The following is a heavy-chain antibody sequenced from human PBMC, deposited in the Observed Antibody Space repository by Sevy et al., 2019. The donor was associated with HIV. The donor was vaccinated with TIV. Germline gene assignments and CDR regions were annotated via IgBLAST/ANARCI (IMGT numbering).Heavy chain of an antibody. J-gene: IGHJ4*02. D-gene: IGHD6-19*01. CDR1: GFTFSTYG. V-gene: IGHV3-33*01. CDR3: ARENIAVAGIGYYFDH. CDR2: IWYDGSNK. Sequence: GESLKISCVASGFTFSTYGMHWVRQDPGKGLEWVAVIWYDGSNKEYVDSVKGRFTISRDNSKDTLYLQMNSLRAEDTAVYYCARENIAVAGIGYYFDHWGQGTLVTVSS.